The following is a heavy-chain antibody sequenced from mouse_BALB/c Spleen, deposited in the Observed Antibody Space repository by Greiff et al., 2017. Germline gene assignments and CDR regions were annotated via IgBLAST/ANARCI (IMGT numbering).Heavy chain of an antibody. CDR1: GYTFTDYW. Sequence: QVQLKESGAELVMPGASVKMSCKASGYTFTDYWMHWVKQRPGQGLEWIGAIDTSDSYTSYNQKFKGKATLTVDESSSTAYMQLSSLTSEDSAVYYCARSESFDYWGQGTTLTVSS. CDR3: ARSESFDY. CDR2: IDTSDSYT. J-gene: IGHJ2*01. V-gene: IGHV1-69*01.